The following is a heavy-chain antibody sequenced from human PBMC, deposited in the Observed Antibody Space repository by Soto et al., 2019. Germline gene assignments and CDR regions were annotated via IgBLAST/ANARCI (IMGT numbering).Heavy chain of an antibody. J-gene: IGHJ4*02. Sequence: QVQLQESGPGLVKPSQTLSLTCTVSGGSISSGDYYWSWIRQPPGKGLEWIGYIFYSGSTYFNPSLKSPITMSVDTSQNQFPLKLSSVTAADTAVYYCARDRATGFDYWGQGTLVTVSS. CDR1: GGSISSGDYY. CDR3: ARDRATGFDY. CDR2: IFYSGST. V-gene: IGHV4-30-4*01. D-gene: IGHD1-26*01.